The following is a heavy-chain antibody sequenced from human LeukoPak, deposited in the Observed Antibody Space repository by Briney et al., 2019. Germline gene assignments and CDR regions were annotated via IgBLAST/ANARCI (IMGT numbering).Heavy chain of an antibody. Sequence: GGSLRLSCTASGFTFGDYAMSWFRQAPGKGLEWVGFIRSKAYGGTTEYAASVKGRFTISRDDSKSIAYLQMNSLKTEDTAVYYCTRAALPYYYDSSGYENWFDPWGQGTLVTVSS. J-gene: IGHJ5*02. D-gene: IGHD3-22*01. CDR1: GFTFGDYA. CDR2: IRSKAYGGTT. V-gene: IGHV3-49*03. CDR3: TRAALPYYYDSSGYENWFDP.